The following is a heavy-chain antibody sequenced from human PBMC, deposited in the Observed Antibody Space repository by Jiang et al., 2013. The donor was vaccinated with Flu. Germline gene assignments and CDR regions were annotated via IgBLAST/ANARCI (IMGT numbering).Heavy chain of an antibody. J-gene: IGHJ4*02. CDR3: ASRTQNDY. Sequence: LLKPSETLSLTCAVYGGSFSGYYWSWIRQPPGKGLEWIGEINHSGSTNYNPSLKSRVTISVDTSKNQFSLKLSSVTAADTAVYYCASRTQNDYWGQGTLVTVSS. V-gene: IGHV4-34*01. CDR1: GGSFSGYY. CDR2: INHSGST. D-gene: IGHD2-2*01.